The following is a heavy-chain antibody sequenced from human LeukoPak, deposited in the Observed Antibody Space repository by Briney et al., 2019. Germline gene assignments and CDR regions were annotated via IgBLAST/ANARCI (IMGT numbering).Heavy chain of an antibody. CDR2: IYSRGST. V-gene: IGHV3-53*01. Sequence: PGGSLRLSCAASGFTVSNNYMRWVRQAPEKGVEWVSSIYSRGSTSYVDSVKGRFTISRDNSMNTLYLQMNSLRDDDTAVYYCAKDPVIGAPHVFDIWGQGTMVTVSS. J-gene: IGHJ3*02. CDR3: AKDPVIGAPHVFDI. CDR1: GFTVSNNY.